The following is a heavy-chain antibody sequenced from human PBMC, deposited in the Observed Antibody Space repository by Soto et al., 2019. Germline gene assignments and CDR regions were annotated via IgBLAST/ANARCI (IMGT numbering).Heavy chain of an antibody. CDR3: AKESYSSSWPHDDHEYDFDY. CDR2: ISGSGGST. V-gene: IGHV3-23*01. CDR1: GFTFSSYA. J-gene: IGHJ4*02. D-gene: IGHD6-13*01. Sequence: EVQLLESGGGLVQPGGSLRLSCAASGFTFSSYAMSWVRQAPGKGLEWVSAISGSGGSTYYADSVKGRFIISRDNSKNTLYLQMNSLRAEDTAVYYCAKESYSSSWPHDDHEYDFDYWGQGTLVTVSS.